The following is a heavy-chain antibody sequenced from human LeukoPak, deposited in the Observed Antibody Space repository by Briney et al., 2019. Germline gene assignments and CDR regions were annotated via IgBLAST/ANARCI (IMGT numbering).Heavy chain of an antibody. CDR3: ARRLLGHCSGGSCYSGYFQH. J-gene: IGHJ1*01. CDR1: DGSFSGYY. CDR2: INHSGST. D-gene: IGHD2-15*01. V-gene: IGHV4-34*01. Sequence: KTSETLSLTCAVYDGSFSGYYWSWIRQPPGKGLEWLGEINHSGSTNSNPSLKSRVTVSVDTSKNLFSLKLSSVTAADTAVYYCARRLLGHCSGGSCYSGYFQHWGQGTLVTVSS.